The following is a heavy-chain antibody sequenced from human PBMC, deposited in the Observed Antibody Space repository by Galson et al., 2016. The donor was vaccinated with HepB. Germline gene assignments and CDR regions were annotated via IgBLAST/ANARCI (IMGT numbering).Heavy chain of an antibody. Sequence: SLRLSCAASGFTFSSHAMSWVRQAPGRGLEWVSCLSGSGGSTYYADSVKGRFTISRDNSKNTLYLQMNSLRAEGTAIYYCARDPSWYTSGWYDFWGQGTLVTVSS. CDR3: ARDPSWYTSGWYDF. V-gene: IGHV3-23*01. D-gene: IGHD6-19*01. J-gene: IGHJ5*01. CDR2: LSGSGGST. CDR1: GFTFSSHA.